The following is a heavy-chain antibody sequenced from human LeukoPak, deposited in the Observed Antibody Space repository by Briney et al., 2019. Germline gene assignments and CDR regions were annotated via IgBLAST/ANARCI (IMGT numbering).Heavy chain of an antibody. V-gene: IGHV3-48*03. Sequence: PGGSLRLSCAASGFTFSSFEMNWVRQAPGKGLEWVLYISSSGSTIYFADSVKGRFTTSRDNAKNSLYLQMNSLRADHTAVYYCARSGYLGPDYWGQGTPVTVSS. CDR1: GFTFSSFE. J-gene: IGHJ4*02. CDR3: ARSGYLGPDY. CDR2: ISSSGSTI. D-gene: IGHD2-2*01.